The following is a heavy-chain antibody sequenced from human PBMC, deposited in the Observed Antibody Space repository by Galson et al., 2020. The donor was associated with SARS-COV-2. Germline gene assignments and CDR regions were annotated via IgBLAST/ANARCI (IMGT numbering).Heavy chain of an antibody. CDR2: IYYSGST. CDR1: GGSISSYY. V-gene: IGHV4-59*13. J-gene: IGHJ6*02. CDR3: ARDGQQRSAPAYYYGMDV. D-gene: IGHD6-13*01. Sequence: SETLSLTCTVSGGSISSYYWSWIRQPPGKGLEWIGYIYYSGSTNYNPSLKSRVTISVDTSKNQFSLKLSSVTAADTAVYYCARDGQQRSAPAYYYGMDVWGQGTTVTVSS.